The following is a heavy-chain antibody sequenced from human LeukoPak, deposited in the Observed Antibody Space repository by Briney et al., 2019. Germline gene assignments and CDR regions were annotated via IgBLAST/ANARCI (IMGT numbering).Heavy chain of an antibody. J-gene: IGHJ4*02. CDR2: ITTGGPNT. V-gene: IGHV3-23*01. D-gene: IGHD7-27*01. CDR3: AKDGGLWVSAHWGDS. Sequence: GGSLRLSCTASGFTFSSYTMSWVRKAPGKGRKWVSTITTGGPNTYYADSVKGRFTVSRDDSKNTLYLQMNSLRAEDTAVYYCAKDGGLWVSAHWGDSWGRGTLVTVSS. CDR1: GFTFSSYT.